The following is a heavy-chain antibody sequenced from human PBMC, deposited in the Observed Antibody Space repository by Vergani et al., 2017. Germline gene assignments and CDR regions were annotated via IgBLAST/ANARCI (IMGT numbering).Heavy chain of an antibody. J-gene: IGHJ4*02. D-gene: IGHD3-3*01. V-gene: IGHV3-30*02. CDR3: AKVVLYYGHFDF. CDR1: GFPFSTYG. Sequence: QVQLVESGGGVVQPGESLRLSCAASGFPFSTYGMHWVRQAPGKGLEWVAFIQKDGIDKFYADSVRGRFTISRDISKNTLSLHMNNLRAEDTALYYCAKVVLYYGHFDFWGQGTLVTVSS. CDR2: IQKDGIDK.